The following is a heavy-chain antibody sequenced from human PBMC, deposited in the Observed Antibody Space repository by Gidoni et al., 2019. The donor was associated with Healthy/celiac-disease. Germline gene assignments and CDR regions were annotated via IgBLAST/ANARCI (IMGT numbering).Heavy chain of an antibody. D-gene: IGHD2-2*01. CDR2: IYTSGST. CDR1: GGSISSYY. V-gene: IGHV4-4*07. J-gene: IGHJ6*02. Sequence: QVQLQESGPGLVKPSETLSLTCTVSGGSISSYYWSWLRQPAGKGLEWIGRIYTSGSTNYTPSLKSRVTMSVDTSKNQFSLKLSSVTAADTAVYYCARDQGRYCSSTSCYQYDYGMDVWGQGTTVTVSS. CDR3: ARDQGRYCSSTSCYQYDYGMDV.